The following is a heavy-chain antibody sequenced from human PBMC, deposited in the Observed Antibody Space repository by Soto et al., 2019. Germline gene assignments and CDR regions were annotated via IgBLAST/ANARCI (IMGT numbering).Heavy chain of an antibody. D-gene: IGHD2-2*02. V-gene: IGHV3-9*01. CDR1: GFVLGDYT. CDR3: AKEGGGDCSSTSCYINCSEP. J-gene: IGHJ5*02. Sequence: SLGLSCAASGFVLGDYTMHWVRQAPGKGLEWVSGISWNSGSIGYADSVKGRSTISRDNAKNSLYLQMNSLRAEDTALYYCAKEGGGDCSSTSCYINCSEPCGKGTLAIVYS. CDR2: ISWNSGSI.